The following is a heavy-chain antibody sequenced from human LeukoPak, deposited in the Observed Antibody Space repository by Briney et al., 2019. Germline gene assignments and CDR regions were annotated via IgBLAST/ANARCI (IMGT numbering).Heavy chain of an antibody. V-gene: IGHV4-59*08. CDR1: GGSISSYY. D-gene: IGHD3-22*01. J-gene: IGHJ4*02. CDR3: AKLNPVYDSSGYYFYYFGY. Sequence: SETLSLTCTVSGGSISSYYWSWIRQPPGKGLEWIGYIYYSGSTNYNPSLKSRVTISVDTSKNQFSLKLSSVTAADTAVYYCAKLNPVYDSSGYYFYYFGYWGQGTLVTVSS. CDR2: IYYSGST.